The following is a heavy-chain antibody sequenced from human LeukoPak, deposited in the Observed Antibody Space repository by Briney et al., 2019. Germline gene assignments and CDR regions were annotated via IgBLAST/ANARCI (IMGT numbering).Heavy chain of an antibody. Sequence: PGGSLRLSCAASGFTFSSYSMNWVRQAPGKGLEWVSVIYVGGSTYYADSVKGRFTISRDSSKNTLSLQMNSLRAEDTAVYYCARGDGYNYFGYWGQGTLVTVSS. D-gene: IGHD5-24*01. CDR3: ARGDGYNYFGY. V-gene: IGHV3-53*01. CDR2: IYVGGST. CDR1: GFTFSSYS. J-gene: IGHJ4*02.